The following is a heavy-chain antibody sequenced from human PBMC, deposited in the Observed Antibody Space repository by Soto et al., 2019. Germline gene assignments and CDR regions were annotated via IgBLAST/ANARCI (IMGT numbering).Heavy chain of an antibody. Sequence: PGGSLRLCCAASGVSFCSYGMNWFRQAPGKGLEWVSYISSSSSTIYYADSVKGRFTISRDNAKNSLYLQMNSLRAEDTAVYYCARDRETYYDFWSGSGGLDAFDIWGQGTMVTVSS. D-gene: IGHD3-3*01. V-gene: IGHV3-48*01. J-gene: IGHJ3*02. CDR3: ARDRETYYDFWSGSGGLDAFDI. CDR1: GVSFCSYG. CDR2: ISSSSSTI.